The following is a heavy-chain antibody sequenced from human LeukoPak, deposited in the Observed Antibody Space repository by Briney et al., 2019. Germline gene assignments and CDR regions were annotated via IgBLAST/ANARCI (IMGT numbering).Heavy chain of an antibody. CDR2: IRSKAYGGTT. Sequence: GRSLRLSCTASGFTFGDYAMSWFRQAPGKGLEGVGFIRSKAYGGTTEYAASVKGRFTISRDDSKSIAYLQMNSLKTEDTAVYYCTSDITIFGVAIPDWFDPWDQGTLVTVSS. V-gene: IGHV3-49*03. CDR1: GFTFGDYA. CDR3: TSDITIFGVAIPDWFDP. D-gene: IGHD3-3*01. J-gene: IGHJ5*02.